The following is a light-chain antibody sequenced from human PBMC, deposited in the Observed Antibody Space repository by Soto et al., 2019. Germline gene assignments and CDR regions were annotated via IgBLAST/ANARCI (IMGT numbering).Light chain of an antibody. V-gene: IGLV2-11*01. CDR3: CSYAGSYTPVV. J-gene: IGLJ2*01. CDR2: DVS. Sequence: QSALTQPRSVSGSPGQSVTISCTGTSSDVGGYNYVSWYQQHPGKAPKLMIYDVSKRPSGVPDRFSGSKSGNTASLTISGLQAEYEADYYCCSYAGSYTPVVFGGGTKVPVL. CDR1: SSDVGGYNY.